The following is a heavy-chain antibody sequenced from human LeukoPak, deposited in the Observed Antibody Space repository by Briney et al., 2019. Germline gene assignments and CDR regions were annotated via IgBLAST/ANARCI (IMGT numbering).Heavy chain of an antibody. CDR2: IISDGSS. D-gene: IGHD3-10*01. CDR3: VRGVYASGSSP. V-gene: IGHV3-74*01. Sequence: GGSLRLSCEASGFTLSNYWMYWVRQAPGKGLVWVSRIISDGSSNYADSVKGRFTISRDNAKNTLYLQMNSLRAEDTAVYYWVRGVYASGSSPWGQGTLVTVSS. J-gene: IGHJ5*02. CDR1: GFTLSNYW.